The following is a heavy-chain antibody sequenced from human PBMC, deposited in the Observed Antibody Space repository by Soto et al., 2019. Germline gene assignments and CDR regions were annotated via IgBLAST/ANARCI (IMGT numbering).Heavy chain of an antibody. Sequence: GGSLRLSCAASGFTFSNAWMNWVRQAPGKGLEWVGRIKSKTDGGTTDYAAPVKGRFTSSRNDSKNTLYLQMNSLKTEDTAVYYCTTVGEQFGDFSGGAYYYYGMDVWGQGTTVTVSS. V-gene: IGHV3-15*07. CDR3: TTVGEQFGDFSGGAYYYYGMDV. CDR2: IKSKTDGGTT. CDR1: GFTFSNAW. D-gene: IGHD3-10*01. J-gene: IGHJ6*02.